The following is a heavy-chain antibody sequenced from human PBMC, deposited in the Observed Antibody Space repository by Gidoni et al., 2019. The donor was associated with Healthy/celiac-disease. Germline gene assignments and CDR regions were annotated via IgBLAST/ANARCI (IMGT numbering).Heavy chain of an antibody. J-gene: IGHJ4*02. Sequence: QVQLVQSGAEVKKPGASVTVSCKASGYTFTSYAMHWVRQAPGQRLEWMGWINAGNGNTKYSQKFQGRVTITRDTSASTAYMELSSLRSEDTAVYYCARLLLRGYYFDYWGQGTLVTVSS. CDR2: INAGNGNT. CDR3: ARLLLRGYYFDY. D-gene: IGHD2-15*01. V-gene: IGHV1-3*01. CDR1: GYTFTSYA.